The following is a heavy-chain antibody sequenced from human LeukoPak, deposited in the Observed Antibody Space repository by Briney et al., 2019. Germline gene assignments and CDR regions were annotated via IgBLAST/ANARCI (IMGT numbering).Heavy chain of an antibody. J-gene: IGHJ4*02. Sequence: GGSLRLSCAASGFTFSTYSMNWVRQAPGKGLEWVSYVGRSSSPIYYADSVKGRFTISRDNAKNSLYLQMNGLRAEDTAVYYCARGPSSQFRTDYWGQGTLVTVSS. CDR2: VGRSSSPI. V-gene: IGHV3-48*01. CDR3: ARGPSSQFRTDY. D-gene: IGHD2-2*01. CDR1: GFTFSTYS.